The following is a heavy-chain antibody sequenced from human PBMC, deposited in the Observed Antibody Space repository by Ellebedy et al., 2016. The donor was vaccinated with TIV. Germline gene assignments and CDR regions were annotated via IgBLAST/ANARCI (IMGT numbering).Heavy chain of an antibody. J-gene: IGHJ4*02. CDR2: IYYSGST. V-gene: IGHV4-59*01. CDR1: GDSIRSYY. D-gene: IGHD3-10*01. CDR3: ARREGYYGSVSYYAN. Sequence: MPSETLSLTCTVSGDSIRSYYWSWIRQPPGKGLEWIGYIYYSGSTNYNPSLKSRVTISIDTSKNQFSLKLSSVTAADTAVYYWARREGYYGSVSYYANWGQGTLVTVSS.